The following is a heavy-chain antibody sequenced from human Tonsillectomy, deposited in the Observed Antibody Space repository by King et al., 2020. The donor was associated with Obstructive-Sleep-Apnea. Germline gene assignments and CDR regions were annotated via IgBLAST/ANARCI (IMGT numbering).Heavy chain of an antibody. Sequence: QLVQSGAEVKKPGESLRISCKGSGYSFTSYWISWVRQMPGKGLEWMGRIDPSDSYTNYSPSFQDHVTISGDKSISTAYLQWSSLKASDTAMYYCARRMEYSSDAFDIWGQGTMVTVSS. D-gene: IGHD6-6*01. CDR1: GYSFTSYW. V-gene: IGHV5-10-1*01. J-gene: IGHJ3*02. CDR2: IDPSDSYT. CDR3: ARRMEYSSDAFDI.